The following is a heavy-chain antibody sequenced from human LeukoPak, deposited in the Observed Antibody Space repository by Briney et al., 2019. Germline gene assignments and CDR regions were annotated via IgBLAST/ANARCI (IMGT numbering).Heavy chain of an antibody. D-gene: IGHD3-22*01. CDR1: GFTFSSYE. CDR3: ARDLHLYYDSSGPPLGY. V-gene: IGHV3-48*03. Sequence: LSGGSLRLSCAASGFTFSSYEMNWVRQAPGKGLEWVSYIRSSGSTIYYADSVKGRFTISRDNAKNSLYLQMNSLRAEDTAVYYCARDLHLYYDSSGPPLGYWGQGTLVTVSS. J-gene: IGHJ4*02. CDR2: IRSSGSTI.